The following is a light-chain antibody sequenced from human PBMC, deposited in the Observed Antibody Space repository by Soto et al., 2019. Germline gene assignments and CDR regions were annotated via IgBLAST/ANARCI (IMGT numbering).Light chain of an antibody. J-gene: IGKJ1*01. CDR2: TAS. V-gene: IGKV1-6*01. CDR3: LQDYNYPWT. Sequence: AIQMTQSPSSLSASVGDRVTITCRASQGIRNDLGWYQQTPGKAPKLLMYTASRLQSGVPSRFRGSGSGTDFTLTISSLQPEDFATYYCLQDYNYPWTFGQGTKVEIK. CDR1: QGIRND.